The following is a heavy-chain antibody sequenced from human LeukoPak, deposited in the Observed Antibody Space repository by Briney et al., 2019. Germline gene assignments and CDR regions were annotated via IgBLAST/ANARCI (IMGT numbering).Heavy chain of an antibody. Sequence: PSETLSLTCTVSGGSISSGGYYWSWIRQHPGKGLEWIGYIYYSGSTYYNPSLKSRVTISVDTSKNQFSLKLSSVTAADTAVYYCARGDTQPYAKYSSSLAKPYFDCWGQGTLVTVSS. CDR2: IYYSGST. J-gene: IGHJ4*02. V-gene: IGHV4-31*03. CDR1: GGSISSGGYY. CDR3: ARGDTQPYAKYSSSLAKPYFDC. D-gene: IGHD6-6*01.